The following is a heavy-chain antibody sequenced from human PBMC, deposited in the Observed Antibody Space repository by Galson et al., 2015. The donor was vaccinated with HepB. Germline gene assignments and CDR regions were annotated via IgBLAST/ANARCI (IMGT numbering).Heavy chain of an antibody. CDR3: TRHDMIKLGGVFAYDYQYCMDV. CDR2: IRCKTNNYAT. D-gene: IGHD3-16*02. V-gene: IGHV3-73*01. J-gene: IGHJ6*02. Sequence: SLRLSCAASGSTFSDSAIHWVRQASGKGLEWVGRIRCKTNNYATAYAASVKGRFTISRDDSKNTEYLQMNSLKTKDTAVYYCTRHDMIKLGGVFAYDYQYCMDVWGQGTTVTVSS. CDR1: GSTFSDSA.